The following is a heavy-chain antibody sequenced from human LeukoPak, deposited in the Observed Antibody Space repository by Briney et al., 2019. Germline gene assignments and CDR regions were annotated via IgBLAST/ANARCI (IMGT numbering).Heavy chain of an antibody. D-gene: IGHD2-15*01. CDR2: ISSSGNTI. CDR3: ASCSGGSCYSPLDY. J-gene: IGHJ4*02. V-gene: IGHV3-11*04. Sequence: GGSLRLSCAASGFTFSDYYMNWIRQAPGKGLEWVSYISSSGNTIYYADSVKGRFTISRDNAKNSLYLQMNSLRAEDTAVYSCASCSGGSCYSPLDYWGQGTLVTVSS. CDR1: GFTFSDYY.